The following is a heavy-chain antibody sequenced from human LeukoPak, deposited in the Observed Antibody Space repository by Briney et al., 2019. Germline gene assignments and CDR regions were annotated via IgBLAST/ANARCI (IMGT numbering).Heavy chain of an antibody. CDR2: IYKDGSEK. Sequence: GGSLRPSCAASEFTFSSYWMTWVRQAPGKGLEWVANIYKDGSEKYYVDSVKGRFTTSRDNAKNSMYLQMNSLRAEDTAVYYCARIRYNWNGMDVWGQGTTVTVSS. J-gene: IGHJ6*02. D-gene: IGHD1-20*01. CDR3: ARIRYNWNGMDV. CDR1: EFTFSSYW. V-gene: IGHV3-7*04.